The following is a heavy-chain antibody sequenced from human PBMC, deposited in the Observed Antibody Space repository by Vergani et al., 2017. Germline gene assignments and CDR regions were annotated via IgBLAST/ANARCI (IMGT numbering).Heavy chain of an antibody. CDR3: ASKNDFWSGDEYYYYYMDV. CDR1: GGTFSSYA. Sequence: QVQLVQSGAEVKKPGSSVKVSCKASGGTFSSYAISWVRQAPGQGLEWMGGIIPIFGTANYAQKFQGRVTITADESTSTAYMELSSLRSEDTAVYYCASKNDFWSGDEYYYYYMDVWGKGTTVTVSS. V-gene: IGHV1-69*01. CDR2: IIPIFGTA. J-gene: IGHJ6*03. D-gene: IGHD3-3*01.